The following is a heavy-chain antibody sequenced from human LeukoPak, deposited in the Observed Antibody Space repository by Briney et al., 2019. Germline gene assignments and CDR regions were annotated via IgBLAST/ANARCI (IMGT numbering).Heavy chain of an antibody. V-gene: IGHV3-30*02. CDR2: IRYDGSNK. J-gene: IGHJ4*02. Sequence: GGSLRLSCAASGFTFSSYGMQWVRQAPGKGLEWVAFIRYDGSNKYYADSVKGRFTISRDNSKNTLYLQMNSLRAEDTAVYYCAKDEGTTTECDYWGQGTLVTVSS. D-gene: IGHD4-17*01. CDR3: AKDEGTTTECDY. CDR1: GFTFSSYG.